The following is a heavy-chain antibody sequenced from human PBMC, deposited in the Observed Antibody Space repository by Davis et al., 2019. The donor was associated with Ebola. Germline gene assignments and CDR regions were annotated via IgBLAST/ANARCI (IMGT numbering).Heavy chain of an antibody. CDR3: AKTGGSSGWYAPAY. CDR2: ISSSSSYI. D-gene: IGHD6-19*01. CDR1: GFTFSSYS. V-gene: IGHV3-21*04. J-gene: IGHJ4*02. Sequence: GESLKISCAASGFTFSSYSMNWVRQAPGKGLEWVSSISSSSSYIYYADSVKGRFTISRDNSKNTLYLQMNSLRAEDSAVYHCAKTGGSSGWYAPAYWGQGTLITVSS.